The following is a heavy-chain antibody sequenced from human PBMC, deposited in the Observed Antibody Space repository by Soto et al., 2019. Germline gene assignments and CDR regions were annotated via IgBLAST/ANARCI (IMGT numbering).Heavy chain of an antibody. J-gene: IGHJ5*02. Sequence: PSETLALTCTVSCRSISSGGSSWICIRQHPWKGLEWIGYVYYSGSTFYNPSLKSRVTISVDTSKNQFSLKLSSVTAADTAVYYCAREGPITGTLHWFDPWGQGTLVTVSS. CDR1: CRSISSGGSS. V-gene: IGHV4-31*03. D-gene: IGHD1-7*01. CDR2: VYYSGST. CDR3: AREGPITGTLHWFDP.